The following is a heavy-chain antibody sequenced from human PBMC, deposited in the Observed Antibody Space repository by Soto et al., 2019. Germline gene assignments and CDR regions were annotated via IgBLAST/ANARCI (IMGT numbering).Heavy chain of an antibody. J-gene: IGHJ6*03. V-gene: IGHV1-69*02. CDR1: GGTFSSYT. D-gene: IGHD5-18*01. Sequence: GASVKVSCKASGGTFSSYTISWVRQAPGQGLEWMGRIIPILGIANYAQKFQGRVTITADKSTSTAYMELSSLRSEDTAVYYCAKSKRGYSYPANYYYYMDVWGKGTTVTVSS. CDR2: IIPILGIA. CDR3: AKSKRGYSYPANYYYYMDV.